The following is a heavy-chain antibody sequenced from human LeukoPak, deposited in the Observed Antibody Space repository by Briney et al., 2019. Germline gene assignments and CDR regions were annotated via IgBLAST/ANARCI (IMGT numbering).Heavy chain of an antibody. Sequence: KPSETLSLTCTVSGGSISSSSYYWGWIRQPPGKGLEWIGSIYYSGSTYYNPSPKSRVTISVDTSKNQFSLKLSSVTAADTAVYYCARHPRLLWFGLFDYWGQGTLVTVSS. D-gene: IGHD3-10*01. CDR3: ARHPRLLWFGLFDY. CDR1: GGSISSSSYY. V-gene: IGHV4-39*01. CDR2: IYYSGST. J-gene: IGHJ4*02.